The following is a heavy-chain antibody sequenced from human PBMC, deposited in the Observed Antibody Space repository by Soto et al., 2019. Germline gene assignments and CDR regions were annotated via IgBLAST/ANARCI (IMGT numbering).Heavy chain of an antibody. CDR2: ISAYDGHT. D-gene: IGHD3-22*01. CDR3: AISLGAIYSDSSSYYRDY. J-gene: IGHJ4*02. V-gene: IGHV1-18*01. CDR1: GYSYNTYG. Sequence: QVHLVQSGAEVKKPGASVKVSCKTSGYSYNTYGISWVRQAPGQGLEWMGWISAYDGHTNYAQHLRGRVTMTTDTSTSKAYRELRSLRSDDTSVYYCAISLGAIYSDSSSYYRDYWGQGTLVTVTS.